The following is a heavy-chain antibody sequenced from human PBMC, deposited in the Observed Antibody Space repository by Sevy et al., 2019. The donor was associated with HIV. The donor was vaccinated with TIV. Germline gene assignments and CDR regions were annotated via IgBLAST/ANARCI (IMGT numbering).Heavy chain of an antibody. J-gene: IGHJ4*02. CDR3: ASGSNHKNFDY. CDR2: ISSRSSTI. Sequence: GGSLRLSCAASGFTFSISDMNWVRQAPGKGLEWVSFISSRSSTIYYADSVKGRFTISRDNAKNSLYLQMNSLRDDDTAAYYCASGSNHKNFDYWGQGTLVTVSS. V-gene: IGHV3-48*02. CDR1: GFTFSISD. D-gene: IGHD3-10*01.